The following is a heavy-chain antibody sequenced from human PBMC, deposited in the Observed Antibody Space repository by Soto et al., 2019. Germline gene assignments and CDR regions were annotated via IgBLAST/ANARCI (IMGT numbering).Heavy chain of an antibody. CDR3: AREGEEWYSGYDGGLDP. CDR2: INHSGST. J-gene: IGHJ5*02. V-gene: IGHV4-34*01. Sequence: PSETLSLTCAVYGGSFSGYYWSWIHQPPGKGLEWIGEINHSGSTNYNPSLKSRVTISVDTSKNQFSLKLSSVTAADTAVYYCAREGEEWYSGYDGGLDPWGQGTLVTVSS. D-gene: IGHD5-12*01. CDR1: GGSFSGYY.